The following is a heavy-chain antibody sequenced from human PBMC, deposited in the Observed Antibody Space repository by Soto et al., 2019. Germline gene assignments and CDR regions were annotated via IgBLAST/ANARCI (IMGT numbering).Heavy chain of an antibody. CDR2: INSDGSST. D-gene: IGHD2-15*01. J-gene: IGHJ4*02. CDR1: GFTFSSYW. CDR3: VRTSLVVAAATREDY. Sequence: EVQLMESGGGLVQPGGSLRLSCAASGFTFSSYWMHWVRQAPGKGLVWVSRINSDGSSTSYADSVKGRFSISRDNAKNTLYLQMNSLRAEDTAVYYCVRTSLVVAAATREDYWGQGTLVTVS. V-gene: IGHV3-74*01.